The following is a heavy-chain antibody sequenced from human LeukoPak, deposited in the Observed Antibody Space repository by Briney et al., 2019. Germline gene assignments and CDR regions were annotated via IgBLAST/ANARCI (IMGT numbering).Heavy chain of an antibody. J-gene: IGHJ4*02. CDR3: AIRNSGTQDDY. D-gene: IGHD4-23*01. CDR1: GGSISSSSYY. V-gene: IGHV4-39*07. CDR2: IYYSGST. Sequence: PSETLSLTCTVSGGSISSSSYYWGWIRQPPGKGLEWIGSIYYSGSTYYNPSLKSRVTISVDTSKNQFSLKLSSVTAADTAVYYCAIRNSGTQDDYWGQGTLVTVSS.